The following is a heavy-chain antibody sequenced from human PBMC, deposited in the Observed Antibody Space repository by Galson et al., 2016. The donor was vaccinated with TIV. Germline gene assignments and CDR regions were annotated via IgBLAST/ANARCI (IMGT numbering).Heavy chain of an antibody. J-gene: IGHJ6*01. V-gene: IGHV4-30-4*08. CDR3: ARKAGYYYYAMDV. CDR1: GVSISSGFSY. CDR2: IHFTGRT. Sequence: TLSLTCSVSGVSISSGFSYWNWVRQSPGQGLEWIGYIHFTGRTFYNPSLKSRISISVDTSKNQFSLKLTSVTAADTAVYYCARKAGYYYYAMDVWGQGTMVTASS.